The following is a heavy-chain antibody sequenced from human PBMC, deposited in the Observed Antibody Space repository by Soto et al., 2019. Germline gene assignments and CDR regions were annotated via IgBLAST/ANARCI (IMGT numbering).Heavy chain of an antibody. CDR2: IYSGGST. D-gene: IGHD7-27*01. CDR3: ARDPKTSGGQHWAFNYFDS. J-gene: IGHJ4*02. Sequence: GGSLRLSCAASGLTVSSNYMSWVRQAPGKGLEWVSVIYSGGSTYYADSVKGRFTISRDNSKNTLYLQMNSLRAEDTAVYYCARDPKTSGGQHWAFNYFDSWGQGTLVTVSS. V-gene: IGHV3-53*01. CDR1: GLTVSSNY.